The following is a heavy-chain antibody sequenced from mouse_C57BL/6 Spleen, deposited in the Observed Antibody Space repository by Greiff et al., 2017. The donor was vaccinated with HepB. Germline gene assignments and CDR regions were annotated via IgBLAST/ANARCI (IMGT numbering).Heavy chain of an antibody. D-gene: IGHD2-3*01. CDR3: TTPWLLYAMDY. CDR1: GFNIKDYY. Sequence: VQLQQSGAELVRPGASVKLSCTASGFNIKDYYMHWVKQRPEQGLEWIGRIDPEDGDTEYAPKFQGKAAMTADTSSNTAYLQLSSLTSEDTAVYYCTTPWLLYAMDYWGQGTSVTVSS. V-gene: IGHV14-1*01. J-gene: IGHJ4*01. CDR2: IDPEDGDT.